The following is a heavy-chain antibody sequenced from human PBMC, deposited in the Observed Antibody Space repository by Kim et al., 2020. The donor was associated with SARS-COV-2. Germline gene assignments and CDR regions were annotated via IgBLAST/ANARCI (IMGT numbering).Heavy chain of an antibody. CDR1: GFTFSDYY. Sequence: GGSLRLSCAASGFTFSDYYMSWIRQAPGKGLEWVSYISSSGSTIYYADSVKGRFTISRDKAKNSLYLQLNSVSAEATAVYYCARGGKSYYDFWSGYDWRSHFCYCIDVWRQGTTVTVSS. CDR2: ISSSGSTI. J-gene: IGHJ6*02. V-gene: IGHV3-11*01. D-gene: IGHD3-3*01. CDR3: ARGGKSYYDFWSGYDWRSHFCYCIDV.